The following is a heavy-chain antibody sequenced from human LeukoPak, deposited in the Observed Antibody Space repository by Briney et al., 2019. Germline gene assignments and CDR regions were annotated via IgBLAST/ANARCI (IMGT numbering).Heavy chain of an antibody. D-gene: IGHD6-13*01. V-gene: IGHV3-74*01. CDR1: GFTFSAYC. CDR3: VAGMGNY. Sequence: GGSLRLSCAASGFTFSAYCIQWVRQVPGEGLVWVSRINSDGNIITYADSVKGRFTIHRDNTRNMVYLQIKCLKVEDTAVYYCVAGMGNYWGQGTLVPVFS. J-gene: IGHJ4*02. CDR2: INSDGNII.